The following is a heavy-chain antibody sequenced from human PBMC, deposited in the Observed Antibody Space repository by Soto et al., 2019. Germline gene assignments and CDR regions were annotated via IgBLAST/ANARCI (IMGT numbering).Heavy chain of an antibody. J-gene: IGHJ5*02. CDR1: GGSFSSSTYY. D-gene: IGHD3-22*01. CDR3: ARQPYDSTGYYYGA. Sequence: QLQLQESGPGLVKPSETLSLPCPVSGGSFSSSTYYWGWIRQPPGKGLEWIGSMYSGGNTYYNPSLKSRVTVSVDTSKNHFSLKLTSVTAADTAMYYCARQPYDSTGYYYGAWGQGTLVTVSS. V-gene: IGHV4-39*01. CDR2: MYSGGNT.